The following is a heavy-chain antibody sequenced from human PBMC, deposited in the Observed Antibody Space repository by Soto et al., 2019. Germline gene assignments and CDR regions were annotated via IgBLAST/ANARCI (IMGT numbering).Heavy chain of an antibody. CDR1: GSTFTSYG. Sequence: QVELVQSGPDLKRPGASMKVSCKATGSTFTSYGISWVRQAPGQGLEWMAWISPLKGRTQYSQKAQGRVTLSTDTSSSTAYMEMTTLRVDDTAVYYCAMDYGDRPEYFKHWGQGTLVTVS. CDR3: AMDYGDRPEYFKH. CDR2: ISPLKGRT. D-gene: IGHD4-17*01. V-gene: IGHV1-18*04. J-gene: IGHJ1*01.